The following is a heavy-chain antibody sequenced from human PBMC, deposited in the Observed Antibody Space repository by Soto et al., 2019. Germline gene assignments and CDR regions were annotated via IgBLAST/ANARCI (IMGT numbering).Heavy chain of an antibody. J-gene: IGHJ6*03. CDR1: GGSISRYY. Sequence: PSETLSLTCTVSGGSISRYYWSWIRQPPGKGLEWIGYMYNTGSTVYNPSFKSRVTISVDTSKNQFSLKLNSVTAADTAVYYCARDLWGYCGTDCYPLDVWGKGTTVTVS. CDR3: ARDLWGYCGTDCYPLDV. CDR2: MYNTGST. D-gene: IGHD2-21*02. V-gene: IGHV4-59*01.